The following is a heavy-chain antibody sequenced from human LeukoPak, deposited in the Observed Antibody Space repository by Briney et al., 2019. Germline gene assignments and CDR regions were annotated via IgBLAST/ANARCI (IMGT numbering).Heavy chain of an antibody. J-gene: IGHJ3*02. CDR1: GGSISSGSYY. CDR3: ARGRSVSSRTNIVVVPAAIYAFDI. V-gene: IGHV4-61*02. D-gene: IGHD2-2*02. CDR2: IYTSGST. Sequence: PSETLSLTCTVSGGSISSGSYYWSWIRQPAGKGLEWIGRIYTSGSTNYNPSLKSRVTISVDTSKSQFSLKLSSVTAADTAVYYCARGRSVSSRTNIVVVPAAIYAFDIWGQGTMVTVSS.